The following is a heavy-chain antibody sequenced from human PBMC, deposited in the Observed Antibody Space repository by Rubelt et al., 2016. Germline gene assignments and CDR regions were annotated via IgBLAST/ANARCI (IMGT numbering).Heavy chain of an antibody. CDR3: ARHGRRCFDL. Sequence: EVQLEESGGGLVQPGGSLRLSCAASGFTFTNYWMAWVRQAPGKGLEWVANIKDDGSETYYVDSVKGRFTVSKKNAKNSLQLQRNSLRTEDTAVYYCARHGRRCFDLWGQGTLVTVSS. J-gene: IGHJ4*02. V-gene: IGHV3-7*03. CDR2: IKDDGSET. CDR1: GFTFTNYW.